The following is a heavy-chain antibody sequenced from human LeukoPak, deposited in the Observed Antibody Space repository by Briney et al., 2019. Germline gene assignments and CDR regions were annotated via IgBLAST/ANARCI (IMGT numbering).Heavy chain of an antibody. CDR3: ARGPEQLVPAYYFDY. D-gene: IGHD6-6*01. CDR1: GFTFSSYG. V-gene: IGHV3-33*08. CDR2: IWYDGSNK. Sequence: PGGSLRLSCAASGFTFSSYGMHWVRQAPGKGLEWVAVIWYDGSNKYYADSVKGRFTISRDNSKNTLYLQMNSLRAEDTAVYYCARGPEQLVPAYYFDYWGQGTLVTVSS. J-gene: IGHJ4*02.